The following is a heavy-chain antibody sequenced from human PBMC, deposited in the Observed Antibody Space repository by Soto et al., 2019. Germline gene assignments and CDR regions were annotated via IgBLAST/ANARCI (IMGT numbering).Heavy chain of an antibody. D-gene: IGHD2-2*03. Sequence: EVQLLESGGGLVQPGGSLRLSCAASGFTFSSYAMSWVRQAPGKGLEWVSAIRGSGGSTYYADSVKGRFTISRDNSKNPLYLQMNSLRAEDTAVYYCAKAPLGIVVVPSPPEYWGQGTLVTVSS. CDR1: GFTFSSYA. CDR2: IRGSGGST. J-gene: IGHJ4*02. V-gene: IGHV3-23*01. CDR3: AKAPLGIVVVPSPPEY.